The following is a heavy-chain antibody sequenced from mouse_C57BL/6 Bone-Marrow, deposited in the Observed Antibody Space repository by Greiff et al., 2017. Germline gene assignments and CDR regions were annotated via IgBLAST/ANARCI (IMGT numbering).Heavy chain of an antibody. CDR2: ISSGGSYT. CDR3: ARRRNYEDY. J-gene: IGHJ2*01. D-gene: IGHD2-1*01. CDR1: GFTFSSYG. V-gene: IGHV5-6*01. Sequence: DVQLVESGGDLVKPGGSLKLSCAASGFTFSSYGMSWVRQTPDKRLEWVATISSGGSYTYYPDSVKGRFTISRDNAKNTLYLQMRSLKSEDTAMYNCARRRNYEDYWGQGTALTVSS.